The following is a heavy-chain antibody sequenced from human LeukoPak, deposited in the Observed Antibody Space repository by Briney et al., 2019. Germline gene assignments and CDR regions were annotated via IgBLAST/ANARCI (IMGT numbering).Heavy chain of an antibody. CDR3: ARAVGGATNILPPYFDY. J-gene: IGHJ4*02. CDR1: GGSFSGYY. Sequence: SETLSLTCAVYGGSFSGYYWSWIRQPPGKGLEWIGEINHSGSTNYNPSLKSRVTISVDTSKNQFSLKLSSVTAADTAVYYCARAVGGATNILPPYFDYWGRGTLVTVSS. V-gene: IGHV4-34*01. CDR2: INHSGST. D-gene: IGHD1-26*01.